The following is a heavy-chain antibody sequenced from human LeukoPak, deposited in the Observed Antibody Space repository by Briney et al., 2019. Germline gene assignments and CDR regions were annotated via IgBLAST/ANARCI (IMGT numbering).Heavy chain of an antibody. CDR3: ARDLSFDFWSGYSIPTDY. CDR2: ISSSGSTI. CDR1: GFTFSTYS. J-gene: IGHJ4*02. D-gene: IGHD3-3*01. Sequence: GGSLRLSCAASGFTFSTYSMNWVRQAPGKGLEWVSYISSSGSTIYYADSVKGRFTISRDNAKNSLYLQMNSLRAEDTAVYYCARDLSFDFWSGYSIPTDYWGQGTLVTVSS. V-gene: IGHV3-48*04.